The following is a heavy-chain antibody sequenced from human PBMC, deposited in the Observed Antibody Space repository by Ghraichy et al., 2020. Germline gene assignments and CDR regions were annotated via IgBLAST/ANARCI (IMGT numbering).Heavy chain of an antibody. D-gene: IGHD2-15*01. J-gene: IGHJ4*02. V-gene: IGHV3-23*01. CDR1: GFTFSTYA. CDR2: TSGSGGTT. Sequence: GGSLRLSCAASGFTFSTYAMSWVRQAPGKGLEWVSSTSGSGGTTFYADSVKGRFTISRDNSKNTLYLQMISLSAEDTAVYYCAKRHCSGGRCYSFFDQWGQGTLVTVSS. CDR3: AKRHCSGGRCYSFFDQ.